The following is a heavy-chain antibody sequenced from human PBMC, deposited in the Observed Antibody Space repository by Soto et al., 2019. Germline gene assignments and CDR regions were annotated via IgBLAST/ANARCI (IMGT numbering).Heavy chain of an antibody. V-gene: IGHV1-69*01. CDR2: IIPIFGTA. Sequence: QVQLVQSGAEVKKPGSSVKVSCKASGGTFSSYAISWVRQAPGQGLEWMGGIIPIFGTANYAQKFQGRVTITADESTSTAYMELSSLGSEDTAVYYCASLSDYVWGSYRLPLWGWFDPWGQGTLVTVSS. D-gene: IGHD3-16*02. CDR1: GGTFSSYA. CDR3: ASLSDYVWGSYRLPLWGWFDP. J-gene: IGHJ5*02.